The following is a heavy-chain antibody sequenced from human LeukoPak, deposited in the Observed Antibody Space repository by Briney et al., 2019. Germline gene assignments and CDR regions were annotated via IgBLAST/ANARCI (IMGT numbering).Heavy chain of an antibody. Sequence: PGGSLRLSCAASGFTFSSYSMNWVRQAPGKGLEWVSAISGSGGSTYYADSVKGRFTISRDNSKNTLYLQMNSLRAEDTAVYYCAKDYDSSGYYRWFGYWGQGTLVTVSS. CDR2: ISGSGGST. CDR3: AKDYDSSGYYRWFGY. J-gene: IGHJ4*02. V-gene: IGHV3-23*01. D-gene: IGHD3-22*01. CDR1: GFTFSSYS.